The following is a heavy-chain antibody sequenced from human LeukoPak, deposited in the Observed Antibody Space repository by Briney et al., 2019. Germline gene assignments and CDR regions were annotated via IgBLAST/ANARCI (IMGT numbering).Heavy chain of an antibody. CDR2: VYYRGST. CDR1: GGSISSYY. V-gene: IGHV4-59*01. Sequence: SETLSLTCTISGGSISSYYWSWIRQSPGKGLEWIGYVYYRGSTNYNPSLKRRFSISVDTSKNQFSLKLTSVTAADTAVYYCARDGGDTSGWYGGYYYYFMDVWGKGTTVTVSS. J-gene: IGHJ6*03. CDR3: ARDGGDTSGWYGGYYYYFMDV. D-gene: IGHD6-19*01.